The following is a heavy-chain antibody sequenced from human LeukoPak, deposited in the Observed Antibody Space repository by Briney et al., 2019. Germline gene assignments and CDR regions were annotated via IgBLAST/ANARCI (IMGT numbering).Heavy chain of an antibody. V-gene: IGHV3-23*01. D-gene: IGHD6-13*01. CDR2: ISGSGGST. J-gene: IGHJ4*02. CDR3: ARSIAAAGSY. CDR1: GFTFSSYA. Sequence: GGSLRLSCAASGFTFSSYAMSWVRQAPGKGLEWASAISGSGGSTYYADSVKGRFTISRDNAENALYLQMNSLRAEDTAVYYCARSIAAAGSYWGQGTLVTVSS.